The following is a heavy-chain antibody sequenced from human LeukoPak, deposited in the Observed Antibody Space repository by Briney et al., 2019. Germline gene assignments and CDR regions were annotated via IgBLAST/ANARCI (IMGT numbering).Heavy chain of an antibody. V-gene: IGHV3-11*01. CDR3: ARNGYSGYDWDY. CDR1: GFTFSDYY. D-gene: IGHD5-12*01. CDR2: ISSGSTI. J-gene: IGHJ4*02. Sequence: GGSLRLSCAASGFTFSDYYMSWIRQAPGKGLEWVSYISSGSTIYYADSVKGRFTISRDNAKNSLYLQMNSLRAEDTAVYYCARNGYSGYDWDYWGQGTLVTVSS.